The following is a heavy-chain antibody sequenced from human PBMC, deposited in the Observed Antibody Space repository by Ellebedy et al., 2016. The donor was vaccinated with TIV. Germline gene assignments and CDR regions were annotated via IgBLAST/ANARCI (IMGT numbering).Heavy chain of an antibody. V-gene: IGHV3-23*01. J-gene: IGHJ4*02. D-gene: IGHD3-22*01. CDR2: LSNSGGST. CDR1: GFTFTNYA. Sequence: GESLKISCAASGFTFTNYAMNWVRQAPGKGPEWVSGLSNSGGSTYYADSVKGRFTISRDNAKNSLYLQMNSLTAEDTAVYYCVQGGSMIGGPTPPYWGQGTLVTVSS. CDR3: VQGGSMIGGPTPPY.